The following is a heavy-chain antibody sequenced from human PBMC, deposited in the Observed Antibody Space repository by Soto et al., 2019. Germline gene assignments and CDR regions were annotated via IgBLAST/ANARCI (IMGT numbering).Heavy chain of an antibody. CDR1: GGTFSSYA. CDR3: ARAVNYYDSSGYQPPNYYFDY. V-gene: IGHV1-69*12. D-gene: IGHD3-22*01. Sequence: QVQLVQSGAEVKKPGSSVKVSCKASGGTFSSYAISWVRQAPGQGLEWMGGIIPIFGTANYAQKFQGRVTITADESTSTAYMELSSLRSEDTAVYYCARAVNYYDSSGYQPPNYYFDYWGQGTLVTVSS. CDR2: IIPIFGTA. J-gene: IGHJ4*02.